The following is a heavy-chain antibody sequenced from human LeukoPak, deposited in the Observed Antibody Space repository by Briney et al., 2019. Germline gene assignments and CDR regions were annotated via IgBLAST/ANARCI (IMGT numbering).Heavy chain of an antibody. CDR2: INAGNGDT. D-gene: IGHD6-19*01. CDR3: ARNLVGKTDFDY. V-gene: IGHV1-3*01. CDR1: GYTFSDYA. Sequence: GASVKVSCKASGYTFSDYAMHWVRQAAGQRLEWMGWINAGNGDTKYSQKFQGRVTITWDTSASTVHMELSSLRSEDTAVYYCARNLVGKTDFDYWGQGTLVTVSS. J-gene: IGHJ4*02.